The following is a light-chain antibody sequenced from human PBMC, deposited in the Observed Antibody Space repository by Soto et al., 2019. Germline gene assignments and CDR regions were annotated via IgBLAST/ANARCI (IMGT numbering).Light chain of an antibody. Sequence: EIVMTQSPVTLSVSPGERATLSCRASQTVSSNLAWFQQKPGQAPRLLIYDASSRDTGIPARFSGSGSGTEFTLTISSLQSEDFAVYYCQQYKDWPRTFGQGTKVDIK. CDR2: DAS. J-gene: IGKJ1*01. V-gene: IGKV3-15*01. CDR3: QQYKDWPRT. CDR1: QTVSSN.